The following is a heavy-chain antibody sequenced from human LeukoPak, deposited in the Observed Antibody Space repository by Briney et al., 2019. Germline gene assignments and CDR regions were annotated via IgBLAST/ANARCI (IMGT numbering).Heavy chain of an antibody. J-gene: IGHJ6*02. D-gene: IGHD6-13*01. Sequence: PGGSLRLSCAASGFNFDVYGMSWVRQAPGMGLEWVSSINWNGERIGVAESVEGRFTISRDNARSSVYLQMNSLRVEDTAFYYCARDMAAAGILMWENYGMDVWGQGTTVTVSS. CDR3: ARDMAAAGILMWENYGMDV. CDR2: INWNGERI. CDR1: GFNFDVYG. V-gene: IGHV3-20*04.